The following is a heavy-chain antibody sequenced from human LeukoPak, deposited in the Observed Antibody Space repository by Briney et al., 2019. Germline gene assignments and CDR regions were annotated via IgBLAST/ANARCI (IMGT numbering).Heavy chain of an antibody. V-gene: IGHV3-66*01. J-gene: IGHJ4*02. CDR3: ARIARTANFIDY. CDR1: GFTVSSNY. D-gene: IGHD4-17*01. CDR2: FYSGDST. Sequence: GGSLRLSCAASGFTVSSNYMNWVRQAPGKGLEWVSVFYSGDSTYYADSVKGRFTISRDNSKNTLYLQMNSLRAEDTAVYYCARIARTANFIDYWGQGTLVTVSS.